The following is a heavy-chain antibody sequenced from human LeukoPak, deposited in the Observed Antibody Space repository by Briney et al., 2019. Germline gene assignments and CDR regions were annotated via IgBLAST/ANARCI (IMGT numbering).Heavy chain of an antibody. CDR3: ARGSYGDAY. V-gene: IGHV4-59*01. CDR2: IYHSGST. D-gene: IGHD4-17*01. Sequence: SETLSLTCTVSGVSISSYYWSWLRQPPGKGLQWIGCIYHSGSTNYNPSLKSRVTISVDTSRNQFSLNLTSMTAADTAVYYCARGSYGDAYWGQGTLVTVSS. J-gene: IGHJ4*02. CDR1: GVSISSYY.